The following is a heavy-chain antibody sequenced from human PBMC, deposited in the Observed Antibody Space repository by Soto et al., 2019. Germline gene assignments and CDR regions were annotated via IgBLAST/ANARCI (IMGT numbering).Heavy chain of an antibody. J-gene: IGHJ4*02. V-gene: IGHV3-72*01. CDR1: GFTFSDHY. CDR3: TVWGSGNDFGAA. D-gene: IGHD3-10*01. CDR2: SKNKADSYTT. Sequence: EVQLVESGGGLVQPGGSLRLSCAASGFTFSDHYMDWVRQAPGKGLEWVCRSKNKADSYTTEYAASVKGRFTISRDGSKHSLFLQINSLKTEDTAVYYCTVWGSGNDFGAAWGQGILVTVSS.